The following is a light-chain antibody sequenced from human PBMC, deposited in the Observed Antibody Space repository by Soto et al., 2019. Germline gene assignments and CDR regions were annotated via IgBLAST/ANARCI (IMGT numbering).Light chain of an antibody. V-gene: IGKV4-1*01. J-gene: IGKJ3*01. Sequence: DIVMTQSPDSLAVSLGERATINCKSSRSIFYSSNNQHYLAWYQQKPGQPPKLLIYWASTRESGVPDRFTGSGSGAYFTLTINSLQAEDVEVYYCQQYYSTPFTFGPGTKVDI. CDR1: RSIFYSSNNQHY. CDR2: WAS. CDR3: QQYYSTPFT.